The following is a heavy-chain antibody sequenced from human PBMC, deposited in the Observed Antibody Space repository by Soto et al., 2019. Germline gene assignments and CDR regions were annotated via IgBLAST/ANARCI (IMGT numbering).Heavy chain of an antibody. D-gene: IGHD6-13*01. CDR1: DGSISSSSYH. Sequence: PSETLSLTCTVSDGSISSSSYHWGWIRQHPGKGLEWIGYIYYSGSTNYNPSLKSRVTISVDTSKNQFSLKLSSVTAADTAVYYCASAAGRGDYYYYYMDVWGKGTTVTVSS. V-gene: IGHV4-61*05. CDR3: ASAAGRGDYYYYYMDV. J-gene: IGHJ6*03. CDR2: IYYSGST.